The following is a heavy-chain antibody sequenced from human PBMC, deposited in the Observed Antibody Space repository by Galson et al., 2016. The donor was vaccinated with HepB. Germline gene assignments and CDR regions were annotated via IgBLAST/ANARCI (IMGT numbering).Heavy chain of an antibody. J-gene: IGHJ3*02. CDR3: ARRSSDAFDI. V-gene: IGHV5-51*01. CDR1: GYSFTSYW. Sequence: QSGAEVKKPGESLKISCEGSGYSFTSYWIGWVRQMPGKGLEWMGTIYPGDSGTRYSPSSQGQVTISADKSISAAYLQWNSLKASDTAIYNCARRSSDAFDIWGQGTMVTVSS. D-gene: IGHD3-10*01. CDR2: IYPGDSGT.